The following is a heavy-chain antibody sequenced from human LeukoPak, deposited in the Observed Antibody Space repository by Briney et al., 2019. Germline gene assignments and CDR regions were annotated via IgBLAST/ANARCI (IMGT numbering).Heavy chain of an antibody. D-gene: IGHD3-22*01. CDR2: ISGTSSYT. V-gene: IGHV3-21*01. J-gene: IGHJ1*01. CDR1: RFTFSSYS. CDR3: AGMGYYDSSGYYYANEYFQH. Sequence: GGSLRLSCAASRFTFSSYSMNWVRQAPGKGLEWVSSISGTSSYTYYADSVKGRFTISRDNAKNSLYLQMNSLRAEDTAVYYCAGMGYYDSSGYYYANEYFQHWGQGTLVTVSS.